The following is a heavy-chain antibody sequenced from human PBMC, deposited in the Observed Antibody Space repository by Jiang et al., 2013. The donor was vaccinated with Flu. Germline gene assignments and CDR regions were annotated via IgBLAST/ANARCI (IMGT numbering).Heavy chain of an antibody. CDR2: INTNTGNP. D-gene: IGHD3-9*01. CDR1: GYTFTSYA. J-gene: IGHJ6*02. CDR3: AGSHYYDILTGSYADYYYYGMDV. V-gene: IGHV7-4-1*02. Sequence: KKPGASVKVSCKASGYTFTSYAMNWVRQAPGQGLEWMGWINTNTGNPTYAQGFTGRFVFSLDTSVSTAYLQISSLKAEDTAVYYCAGSHYYDILTGSYADYYYYGMDVWGQGTTVTVSS.